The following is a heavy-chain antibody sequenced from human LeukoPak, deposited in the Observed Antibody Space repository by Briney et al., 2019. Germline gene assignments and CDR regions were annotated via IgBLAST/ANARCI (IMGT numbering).Heavy chain of an antibody. Sequence: SEALSLTCTVSVGSISTGDYYCRWGRQPRGTGLEWIGCVYFRGSTYYNPSLKSQVTISVDTSKNQFSLELSSVTASDTAVYYCARTTLGSCSGGSCYSFDYWGQGTLVTVSS. V-gene: IGHV4-30-4*01. CDR3: ARTTLGSCSGGSCYSFDY. D-gene: IGHD2-15*01. CDR2: VYFRGST. CDR1: VGSISTGDYY. J-gene: IGHJ4*02.